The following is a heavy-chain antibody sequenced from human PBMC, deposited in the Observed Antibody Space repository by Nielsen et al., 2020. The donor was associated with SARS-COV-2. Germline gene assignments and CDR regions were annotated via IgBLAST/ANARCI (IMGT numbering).Heavy chain of an antibody. D-gene: IGHD3-10*01. CDR3: ARQPGSPGGVDV. CDR2: MNPNSGNT. Sequence: ASVKVSCKASGYTFTSYDINWVRQATGQGLEWMGWMNPNSGNTGYAQKFQGRVTMTRNTSISTAYMELSSLRSEDTAVYYCARQPGSPGGVDVWGQGTTVTVFS. V-gene: IGHV1-8*01. J-gene: IGHJ6*02. CDR1: GYTFTSYD.